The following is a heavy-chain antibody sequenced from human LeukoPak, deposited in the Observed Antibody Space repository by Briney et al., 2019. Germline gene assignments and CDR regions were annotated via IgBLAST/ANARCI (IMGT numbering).Heavy chain of an antibody. V-gene: IGHV1-2*06. D-gene: IGHD3-22*01. CDR3: ARLHYYDSSGYANDY. J-gene: IGHJ4*02. CDR1: GYTFTGYY. Sequence: ASVKVSFKASGYTFTGYYMHWVRQAPGQGLEWMGRINPNSGGTNYAQKFQGRVTMTRDTSISTAYMELSRLRSDDTAVYYCARLHYYDSSGYANDYWGQGTLVTVSS. CDR2: INPNSGGT.